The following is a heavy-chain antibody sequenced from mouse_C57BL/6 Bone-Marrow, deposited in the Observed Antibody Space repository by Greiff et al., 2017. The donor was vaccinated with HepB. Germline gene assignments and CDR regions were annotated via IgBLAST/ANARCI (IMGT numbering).Heavy chain of an antibody. J-gene: IGHJ2*01. V-gene: IGHV5-17*01. CDR3: ARGYSYFDY. CDR1: GFTFSDYG. Sequence: EVMLVESGGGLVKPGGSLKLSCAASGFTFSDYGMHWVRQAPEKGLEWVAYISSGSGAIYYADTVKGRFTISRDNAKNTLFLQMTSLRSEDTAMYYCARGYSYFDYWGQGTTLTVSS. CDR2: ISSGSGAI.